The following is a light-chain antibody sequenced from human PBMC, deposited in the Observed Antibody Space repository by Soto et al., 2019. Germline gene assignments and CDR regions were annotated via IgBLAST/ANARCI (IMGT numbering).Light chain of an antibody. CDR2: DVS. Sequence: QSALTQPASVSGSPGQSITISCTGTSSDVGGYNYVSWYQQRPGKAPKLIISDVSNRPSVVSDRFSASKSGNTASLTISGLQTEDEADYYCISYTSSITYVFGTGTKLTVL. CDR3: ISYTSSITYV. V-gene: IGLV2-14*03. J-gene: IGLJ1*01. CDR1: SSDVGGYNY.